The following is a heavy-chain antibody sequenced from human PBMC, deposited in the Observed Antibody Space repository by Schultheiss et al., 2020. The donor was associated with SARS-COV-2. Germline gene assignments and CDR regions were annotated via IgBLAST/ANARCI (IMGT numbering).Heavy chain of an antibody. J-gene: IGHJ4*02. CDR2: ISGSGGST. D-gene: IGHD6-19*01. CDR3: AKGKSSGWFRHFDY. Sequence: GESLKISCAASGFTFSSYAMSWVRQAPGKGLEWVSAISGSGGSTYYADSVKGRFTISRDNSKNTLYLQMNSLRAEDTAVYYCAKGKSSGWFRHFDYWGQGTLVTVSS. CDR1: GFTFSSYA. V-gene: IGHV3-23*01.